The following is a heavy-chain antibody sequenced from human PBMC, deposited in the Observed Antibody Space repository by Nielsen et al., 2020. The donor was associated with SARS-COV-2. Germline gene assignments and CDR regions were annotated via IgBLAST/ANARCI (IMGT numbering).Heavy chain of an antibody. V-gene: IGHV4-59*13. D-gene: IGHD3-10*01. CDR3: ARDRSGFTMVRTYAMDV. Sequence: SETLSLTCTVSGGSISTSSWSWIRQPPGKALEWIGYISDSGSTNYNPSLKSRVTISRDNSKNTLYLQMSSLRAEDTAVFYCARDRSGFTMVRTYAMDVWGQGTTVTVSS. CDR1: GGSISTSS. J-gene: IGHJ6*02. CDR2: ISDSGST.